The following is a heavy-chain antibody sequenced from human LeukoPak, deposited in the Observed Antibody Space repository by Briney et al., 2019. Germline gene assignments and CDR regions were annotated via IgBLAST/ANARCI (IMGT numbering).Heavy chain of an antibody. J-gene: IGHJ5*02. Sequence: SETLSLTCAVYGGSFSGYYWSWIRQPPGKGLEWIGEMNHSGSTNYNPSLKSRATISVDTAKNQFSLKLSSVTAADTAVYYCARDGLVVGANWFDPWGQGTLVTVSS. CDR3: ARDGLVVGANWFDP. V-gene: IGHV4-34*01. CDR2: MNHSGST. CDR1: GGSFSGYY. D-gene: IGHD1-26*01.